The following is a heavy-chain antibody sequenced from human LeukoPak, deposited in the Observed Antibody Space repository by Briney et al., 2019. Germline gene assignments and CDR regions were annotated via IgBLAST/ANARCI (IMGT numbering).Heavy chain of an antibody. CDR2: IYYSGST. V-gene: IGHV4-39*07. J-gene: IGHJ6*02. CDR1: GGSISSSSYY. CDR3: AREPRLYYGMDV. Sequence: SETLSLTCTVSGGSISSSSYYWGWIRQPPGKGLEWIGSIYYSGSTYYNPSLKSRVTISADRSKNQFSLKVRSVTAADTAVYYCAREPRLYYGMDVWGQGTTVTVSS.